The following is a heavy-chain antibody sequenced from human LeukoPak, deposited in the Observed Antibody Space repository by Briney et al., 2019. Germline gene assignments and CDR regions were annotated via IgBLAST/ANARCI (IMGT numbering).Heavy chain of an antibody. D-gene: IGHD3-22*01. CDR3: ARADYYDSSGLG. CDR2: IWYDGSNK. V-gene: IGHV3-33*01. CDR1: GFTFSSYG. J-gene: IGHJ4*02. Sequence: GRSLRLSCAASGFTFSSYGMHWVRQAPGKGLEWVAVIWYDGSNKYYADSVKGRFTISRDNSKNTLYLQMNSLRAEDTAVHYCARADYYDSSGLGWGQGTLVTVSS.